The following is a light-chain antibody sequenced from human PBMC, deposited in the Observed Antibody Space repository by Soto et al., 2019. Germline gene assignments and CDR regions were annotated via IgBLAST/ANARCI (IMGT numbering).Light chain of an antibody. V-gene: IGKV4-1*01. J-gene: IGKJ4*02. CDR1: QSILYRSNSKYY. Sequence: DIVMTQSPDSLSVSLGERATINCTSSQSILYRSNSKYYLAWYQQKPGHPPKLLIYWASTRGSGVPDRFSGSGYGTDFTLTISSLQAEDVAIYFCQQFFSVPLTFGGGTKVEIK. CDR3: QQFFSVPLT. CDR2: WAS.